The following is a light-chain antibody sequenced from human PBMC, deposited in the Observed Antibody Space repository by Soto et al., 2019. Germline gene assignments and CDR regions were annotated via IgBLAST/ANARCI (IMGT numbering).Light chain of an antibody. CDR2: DVS. CDR1: SSDVGGYKY. V-gene: IGLV2-14*01. CDR3: SSYTSSSTL. J-gene: IGLJ1*01. Sequence: HSVLTQPAPVSGSPGQSITISCTGTSSDVGGYKYVSWYQQHPGKAPKLIIYDVSDRPPGISNRFSGSKSGNKASLTISGLQAEDEADYYCSSYTSSSTLFGTGTKVTVL.